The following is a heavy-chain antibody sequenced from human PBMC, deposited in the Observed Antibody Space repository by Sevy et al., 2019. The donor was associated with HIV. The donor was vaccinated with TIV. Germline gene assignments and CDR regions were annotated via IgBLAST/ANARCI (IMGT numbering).Heavy chain of an antibody. Sequence: GGSLRLSCAASGFTFSSYAMSWVRQAPGKGLEWVSAINGSGGSTYYADSVKGRFTISRDNSKNTLYLQMNSLRAEDTAVYYCAKDLGYDFWSGYYVVHYYYGMDVWGQGTTVTVSS. CDR3: AKDLGYDFWSGYYVVHYYYGMDV. V-gene: IGHV3-23*01. J-gene: IGHJ6*02. CDR1: GFTFSSYA. D-gene: IGHD3-3*01. CDR2: INGSGGST.